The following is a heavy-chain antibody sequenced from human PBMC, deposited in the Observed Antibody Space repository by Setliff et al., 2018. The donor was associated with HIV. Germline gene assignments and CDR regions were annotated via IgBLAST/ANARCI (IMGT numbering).Heavy chain of an antibody. CDR2: ISAYNGNT. J-gene: IGHJ3*02. CDR1: GYTFTSYG. Sequence: ASVKVSCKASGYTFTSYGISWVRQAPGQGLEWMGWISAYNGNTGYAQKLQGRVTMTRNNSISTAYKELSSLRSDDTAMYYGSRNIEWEPYAFDIWGQGTMVTVSS. CDR3: SRNIEWEPYAFDI. V-gene: IGHV1-18*01. D-gene: IGHD1-26*01.